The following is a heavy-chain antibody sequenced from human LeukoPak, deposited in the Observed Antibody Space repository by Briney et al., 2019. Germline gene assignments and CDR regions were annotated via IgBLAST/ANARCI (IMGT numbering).Heavy chain of an antibody. J-gene: IGHJ5*02. CDR1: GFTFSSYS. D-gene: IGHD6-19*01. Sequence: GGSLRLSCAASGFTFSSYSMNWVRQAPGKGLEWVSSISSSSSYIYYADSVKGRFTISRDNAKNSLYLQMNSLRAEDTAVYYCARVVGIAVAGWFDPWGQGTLVTVSS. V-gene: IGHV3-21*01. CDR2: ISSSSSYI. CDR3: ARVVGIAVAGWFDP.